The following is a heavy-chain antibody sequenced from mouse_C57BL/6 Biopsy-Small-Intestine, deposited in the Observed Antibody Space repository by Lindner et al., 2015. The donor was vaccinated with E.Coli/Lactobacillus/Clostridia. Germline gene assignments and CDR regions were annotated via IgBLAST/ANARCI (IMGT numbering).Heavy chain of an antibody. Sequence: SVKVSCKASYYTFTSYYIHWVRQAPGQGLEWMGLINPSGGSPSYPQNFQGRVTMTRDTSTSTVYMELSSLRSEDTAVYYCARERDCSSTSCLDYYYKGMDVWGQGTTVTVLL. CDR2: INPSGGSP. CDR3: ARERDCSSTSCLDYYYKGMDV. CDR1: YYTFTSYY. J-gene: IGHJ1*01. V-gene: IGHV1S12*01. D-gene: IGHD1-1*01.